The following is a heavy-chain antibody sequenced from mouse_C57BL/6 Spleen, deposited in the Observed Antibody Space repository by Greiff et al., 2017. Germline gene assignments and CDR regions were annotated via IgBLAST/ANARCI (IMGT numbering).Heavy chain of an antibody. J-gene: IGHJ2*01. CDR2: ISYDGSN. V-gene: IGHV3-6*01. CDR1: GYSITSGYY. Sequence: EVKLMESGPGLVKPSQSLSLTCSVTGYSITSGYYWNWIRQFPGNKLEWMGYISYDGSNNYNPSLKNRISITRDTSKNQFFLKLNSVTTEDTATYYCARAPTGTGYFDYWGQGTTLTVSS. D-gene: IGHD4-1*02. CDR3: ARAPTGTGYFDY.